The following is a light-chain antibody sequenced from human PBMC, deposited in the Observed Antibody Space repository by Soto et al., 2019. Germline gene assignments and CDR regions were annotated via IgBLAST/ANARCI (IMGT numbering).Light chain of an antibody. J-gene: IGKJ1*01. CDR2: GAS. V-gene: IGKV3-20*01. Sequence: EIVLTQSPGFLSLSPGERASLSCRASQSVDSSFFAWYQQKPGQAPRLLIYGASKRATGIPDRFSGSGSGTDFTLTISRLEPADFAVYYCQQYVSSETFGQGTKVEIK. CDR3: QQYVSSET. CDR1: QSVDSSF.